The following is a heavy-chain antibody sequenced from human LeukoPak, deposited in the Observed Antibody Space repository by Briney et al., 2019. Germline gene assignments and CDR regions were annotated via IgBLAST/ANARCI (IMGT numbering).Heavy chain of an antibody. Sequence: GGSLRLSCAASGFIFSSYSMNWVRQAPGKGLEWVSYISSSGSTIYYADSVKGRFTISRDNAKNSLYLQMNSLRAEDTAVYYCSIAAAGTTRFDPWGQGTLVTVSS. CDR1: GFIFSSYS. J-gene: IGHJ5*02. D-gene: IGHD6-13*01. V-gene: IGHV3-48*04. CDR2: ISSSGSTI. CDR3: SIAAAGTTRFDP.